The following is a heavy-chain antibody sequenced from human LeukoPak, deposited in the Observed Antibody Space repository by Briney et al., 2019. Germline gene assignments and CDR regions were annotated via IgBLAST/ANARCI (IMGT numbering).Heavy chain of an antibody. Sequence: SETLSLTCAVYGGSFSGYSWSWIRQPPGKGLEWIGEINHSGSTNYNPSLKSRVTISVDTSKNQFSLKLSSVTAADTAVYYCARDSSRLTTAPYDYWGQGTLVTVSS. CDR2: INHSGST. CDR3: ARDSSRLTTAPYDY. CDR1: GGSFSGYS. V-gene: IGHV4-34*01. J-gene: IGHJ4*02. D-gene: IGHD3-22*01.